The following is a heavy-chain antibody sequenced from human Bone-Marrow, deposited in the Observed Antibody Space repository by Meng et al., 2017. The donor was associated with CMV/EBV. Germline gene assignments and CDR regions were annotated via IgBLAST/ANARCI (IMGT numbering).Heavy chain of an antibody. Sequence: SNWWSWVRQPPGRGLEWIGEIYHSGSTNYNPSLKSRVTISVDKSKNQFSLKLSSVTAADTAVYYCARVSSYYYDSSGYWFPIYGMDVWGQGTTVTVSS. CDR3: ARVSSYYYDSSGYWFPIYGMDV. CDR2: IYHSGST. V-gene: IGHV4-4*02. J-gene: IGHJ6*02. CDR1: SNW. D-gene: IGHD3-22*01.